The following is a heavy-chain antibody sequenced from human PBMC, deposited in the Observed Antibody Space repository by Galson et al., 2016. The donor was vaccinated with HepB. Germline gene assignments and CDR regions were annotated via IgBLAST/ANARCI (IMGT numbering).Heavy chain of an antibody. CDR1: GYTFTNYY. D-gene: IGHD6-19*01. J-gene: IGHJ4*02. Sequence: SVKVSCKASGYTFTNYYMHWVRQAPRQGLQWMGIINPTGSSTSYAQKFQGRVTLTRDTSTSTVYTELSSLRSEDTAVYHCARSPQWLEHFDYWGQGTLVTVSS. V-gene: IGHV1-46*01. CDR3: ARSPQWLEHFDY. CDR2: INPTGSST.